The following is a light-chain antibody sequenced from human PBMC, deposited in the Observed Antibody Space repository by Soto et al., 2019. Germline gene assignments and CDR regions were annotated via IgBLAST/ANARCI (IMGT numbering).Light chain of an antibody. V-gene: IGKV1-12*01. CDR1: QGITNW. CDR2: AAS. Sequence: DIQMTQSPSSVSASVGYRFTITCRASQGITNWLAWYQQKPGKAPKLLIYAASGLPSGVPSRFSGSGSGTDFTLTISSLQSEDFATYYCQQYYSYPQGTCGQGTKVDIK. CDR3: QQYYSYPQGT. J-gene: IGKJ1*01.